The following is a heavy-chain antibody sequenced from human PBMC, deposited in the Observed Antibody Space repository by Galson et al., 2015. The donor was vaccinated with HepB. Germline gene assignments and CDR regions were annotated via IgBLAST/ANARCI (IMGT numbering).Heavy chain of an antibody. CDR1: GFSLRTTGVG. CDR2: IYWSDDK. Sequence: PALVKPTQTLTLTCTFSGFSLRTTGVGVGWVRQSPGKALDWLALIYWSDDKRYSPSLRSRLTITKDTSKNRVVLTLTNLDPMDTATYYCARSLGLVGPSFDNWGQGTLVTVSS. V-gene: IGHV2-5*01. CDR3: ARSLGLVGPSFDN. J-gene: IGHJ4*02. D-gene: IGHD2-8*02.